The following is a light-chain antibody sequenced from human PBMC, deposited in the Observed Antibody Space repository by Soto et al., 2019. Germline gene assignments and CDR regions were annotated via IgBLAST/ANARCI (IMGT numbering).Light chain of an antibody. CDR2: EAS. J-gene: IGKJ2*01. CDR3: QQRSYWPPYT. Sequence: EIVLTQSPATLSLSPGERATLSCRASQSVSSYLAWYQQKPGQAPRLLIYEASNRATGIPARFSGSGSGTDFTLTISSLASEDSAVYYCQQRSYWPPYTFGQGTKVEIK. CDR1: QSVSSY. V-gene: IGKV3-11*01.